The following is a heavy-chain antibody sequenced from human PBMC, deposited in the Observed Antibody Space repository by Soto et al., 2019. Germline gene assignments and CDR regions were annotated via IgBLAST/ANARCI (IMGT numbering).Heavy chain of an antibody. CDR2: IYPSDSDT. J-gene: IGHJ5*02. V-gene: IGHV5-51*01. Sequence: XESLKISCKGSGYNFYSNWIAWVRQVPGKGLEWMGIIYPSDSDTRYSPSFQGQVTISADKSISFAYLQWSSLKASDTAMYYCARRSRSGYDWLDYNWFDHWGQGTLVTVSS. CDR3: ARRSRSGYDWLDYNWFDH. D-gene: IGHD5-12*01. CDR1: GYNFYSNW.